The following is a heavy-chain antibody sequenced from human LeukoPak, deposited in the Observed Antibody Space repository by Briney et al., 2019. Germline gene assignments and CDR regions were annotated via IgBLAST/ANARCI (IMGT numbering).Heavy chain of an antibody. CDR3: ARDRGYTYGHPLDY. J-gene: IGHJ4*01. CDR2: IWHDGSNR. D-gene: IGHD5-18*01. V-gene: IGHV3-33*01. Sequence: GGSLRLSCAASGFTFSTYVIHWVRQAPGKGLEWVALIWHDGSNRYYGDSVKDRFTISRDNSKNTLYLQMDSLRDEDTAVYYCARDRGYTYGHPLDYWGQGTLVTVSS. CDR1: GFTFSTYV.